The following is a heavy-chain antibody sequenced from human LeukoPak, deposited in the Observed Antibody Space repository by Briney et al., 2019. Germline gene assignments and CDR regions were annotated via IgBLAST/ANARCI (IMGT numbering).Heavy chain of an antibody. Sequence: PGGSLRLSCAASGFTFSSYGMHWVRQAPGKGLEWVAFIRYDGSNKYYADSVKGRFTISRDNSKNTLYLQMNSLRAEDTAVYYCAKEHTIFGHYYFDYWGQGTLVTVSS. CDR2: IRYDGSNK. CDR3: AKEHTIFGHYYFDY. V-gene: IGHV3-30*02. D-gene: IGHD3-3*01. CDR1: GFTFSSYG. J-gene: IGHJ4*02.